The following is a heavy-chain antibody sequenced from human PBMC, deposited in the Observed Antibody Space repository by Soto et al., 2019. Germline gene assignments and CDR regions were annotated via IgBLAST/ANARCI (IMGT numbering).Heavy chain of an antibody. D-gene: IGHD3-3*01. J-gene: IGHJ6*02. CDR2: IYYSGST. CDR1: GGSISSGGYH. CDR3: ARGGGVVIRHYYGMDV. Sequence: QVQLQESGPGLVKPSQTLSLTCTVSGGSISSGGYHWSWIRQHPGKGLEWIGYIYYSGSTYYNPSLKSRVTISVDTSKNQFSLKLSSVTAADTAVYYCARGGGVVIRHYYGMDVWGQGTTVTVSS. V-gene: IGHV4-31*03.